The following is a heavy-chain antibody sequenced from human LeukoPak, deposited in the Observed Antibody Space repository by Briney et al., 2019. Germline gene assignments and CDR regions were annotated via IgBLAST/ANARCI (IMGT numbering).Heavy chain of an antibody. D-gene: IGHD3/OR15-3a*01. J-gene: IGHJ6*02. CDR2: ISDSGGST. CDR3: AKDYTPGVDWYYGMDV. Sequence: GGSLRLSCAASGFTFSSYAMSWVRQAPGKGLEWVSAISDSGGSTYYADSAKGRFTISRDNSKNTLYLQMNSLRAEDTAVYYCAKDYTPGVDWYYGMDVWGQGTTVTVSS. V-gene: IGHV3-23*01. CDR1: GFTFSSYA.